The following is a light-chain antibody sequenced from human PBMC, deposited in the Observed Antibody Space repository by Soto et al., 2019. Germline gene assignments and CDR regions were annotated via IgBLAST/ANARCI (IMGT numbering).Light chain of an antibody. J-gene: IGKJ2*01. CDR1: QSVSSK. CDR3: QQLSHYPYT. Sequence: VVMTQSPATLSVSPGERVTISCRASQSVSSKLAWYQHKPGQAPRLLTYDTSIRATDIPARFSGSGSGTEFSLTISSLQSEDFAVYYCQQLSHYPYTFGQGTKLEI. V-gene: IGKV3-15*01. CDR2: DTS.